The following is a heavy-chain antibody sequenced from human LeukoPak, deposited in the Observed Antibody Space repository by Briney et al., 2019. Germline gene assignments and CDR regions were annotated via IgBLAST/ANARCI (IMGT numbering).Heavy chain of an antibody. Sequence: GGSLRLFCAASGFTFSSYSMNWVRQAPGKGLEWVSYISSSSSIIYYADSVKGRFTISRDNAKNSLYLQMNSLRAEDTAVYYCARAWDNIAAAGDYWGQGTLVTVSS. CDR3: ARAWDNIAAAGDY. D-gene: IGHD6-13*01. CDR1: GFTFSSYS. CDR2: ISSSSSII. V-gene: IGHV3-48*04. J-gene: IGHJ4*02.